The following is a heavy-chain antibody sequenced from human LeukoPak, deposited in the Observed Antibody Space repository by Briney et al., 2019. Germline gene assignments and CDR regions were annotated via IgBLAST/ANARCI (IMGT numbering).Heavy chain of an antibody. Sequence: ASVKVSCKASGGTFSSYAISWVRQAPGQGLEWMGGIIPIFGTANYAQKFQGRVTITTDESTSTAYMELSSLRSEDTAVYYCARPLPEWERPTHAFDIWGQGTMVTVSS. CDR3: ARPLPEWERPTHAFDI. V-gene: IGHV1-69*05. CDR1: GGTFSSYA. CDR2: IIPIFGTA. J-gene: IGHJ3*02. D-gene: IGHD1-26*01.